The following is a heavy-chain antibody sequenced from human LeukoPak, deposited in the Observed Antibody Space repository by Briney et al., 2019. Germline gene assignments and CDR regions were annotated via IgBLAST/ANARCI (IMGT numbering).Heavy chain of an antibody. CDR1: GGSISSGGYY. V-gene: IGHV4-31*03. D-gene: IGHD3-10*01. Sequence: SQTPSLTCTVSGGSISSGGYYWSWIRQHPGKGLEWIGYIYYSGSTYYNPSLKSRVTISVDTSKNQFSLKLSSVTAADTAVYYGAGGGVRGVIIFWFDPWGQGTLVTVSS. J-gene: IGHJ5*02. CDR2: IYYSGST. CDR3: AGGGVRGVIIFWFDP.